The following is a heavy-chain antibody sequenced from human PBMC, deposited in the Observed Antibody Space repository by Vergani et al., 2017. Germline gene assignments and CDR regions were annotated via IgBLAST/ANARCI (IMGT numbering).Heavy chain of an antibody. CDR2: ISWNSGSI. J-gene: IGHJ6*02. V-gene: IGHV3-9*03. D-gene: IGHD5-12*01. Sequence: EVQLVESGGGLVQPGRSLRLSCAASGFTFDDYAMHWVRQVPGKGLEWVSGISWNSGSIGYAESVKGRFTISRDNAKNSLYLQMNSLRAEDMALYYCAKDVVGYALSFGDYYYYGMDVWGQGTTVTVSS. CDR1: GFTFDDYA. CDR3: AKDVVGYALSFGDYYYYGMDV.